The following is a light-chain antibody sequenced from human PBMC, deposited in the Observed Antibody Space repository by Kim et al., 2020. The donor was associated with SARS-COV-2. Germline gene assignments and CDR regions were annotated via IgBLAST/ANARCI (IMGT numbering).Light chain of an antibody. CDR3: QQYVTSPIT. J-gene: IGKJ5*01. CDR2: DAS. CDR1: HSVGSS. V-gene: IGKV3D-20*01. Sequence: PGGRATLSCGASHSVGSSLAWYQQKPGLAPRLLIYDASNKATGIPDRFSGGGSGTDFTLTISRLEPEDFAVYYCQQYVTSPITFGQGTRLEI.